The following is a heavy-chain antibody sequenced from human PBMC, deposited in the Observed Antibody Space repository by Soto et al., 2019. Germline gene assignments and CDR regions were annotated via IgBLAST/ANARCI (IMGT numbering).Heavy chain of an antibody. J-gene: IGHJ4*02. CDR3: ARHPGYYDILTGSTTYYFDY. CDR1: GGSFSGYY. V-gene: IGHV4-34*01. D-gene: IGHD3-9*01. Sequence: PSEPLSLTCAVYGGSFSGYYWTWIRQPPGTGLEWIGEINHSGSTNYNPSLKSRVTISLDTSKNQFSLKLTSVTAADTAVYYCARHPGYYDILTGSTTYYFDYWGQGILVTVSS. CDR2: INHSGST.